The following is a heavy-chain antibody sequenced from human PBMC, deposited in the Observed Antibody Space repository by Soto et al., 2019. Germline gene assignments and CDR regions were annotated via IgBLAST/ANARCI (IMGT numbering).Heavy chain of an antibody. CDR3: AKGGSTTDYYYYYGMDV. CDR1: GFTFSSYW. J-gene: IGHJ6*02. CDR2: INSDGSST. Sequence: GGSLRLSCAASGFTFSSYWMHWVRQAPGKGLVWVSRINSDGSSTSYADSVKGRFTISRDNSKNTLYLHMNSLRAEDTAVYYCAKGGSTTDYYYYYGMDVWGQGTTVTVSS. D-gene: IGHD1-1*01. V-gene: IGHV3-74*01.